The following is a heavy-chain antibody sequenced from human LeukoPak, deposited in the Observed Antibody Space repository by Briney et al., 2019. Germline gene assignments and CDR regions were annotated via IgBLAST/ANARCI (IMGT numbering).Heavy chain of an antibody. J-gene: IGHJ6*03. D-gene: IGHD4-17*01. V-gene: IGHV1-2*02. CDR2: INPNSGGT. CDR1: GYTFTGYY. CDR3: ARGDSVTFSYMDV. Sequence: VASVKVSCKASGYTFTGYYMHWVRQAPGQGLEWMGWINPNSGGTNYAQKFQGRVTMTRDTSISTAYMELSRLRSDDTAVYYCARGDSVTFSYMDVWGKGTTVTVSS.